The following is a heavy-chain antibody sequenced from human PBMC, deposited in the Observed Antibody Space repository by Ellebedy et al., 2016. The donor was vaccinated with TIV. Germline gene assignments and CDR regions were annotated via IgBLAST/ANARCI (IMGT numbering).Heavy chain of an antibody. V-gene: IGHV3-30*03. Sequence: GGSLRLSXVASGFTFRSHGIYWVRQAPGKGLEWVAVTSSDGSNKYYADSVKGRFTISRDNSKNTLYLQMNGLRTDDMAVYYCARGGSSGSSDYWGQGTLVTVSS. CDR3: ARGGSSGSSDY. D-gene: IGHD3-10*01. CDR2: TSSDGSNK. J-gene: IGHJ4*02. CDR1: GFTFRSHG.